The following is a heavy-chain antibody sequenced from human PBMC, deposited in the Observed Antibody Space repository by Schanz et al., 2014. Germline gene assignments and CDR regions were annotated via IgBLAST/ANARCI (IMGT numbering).Heavy chain of an antibody. CDR3: ARDRRFFDRDDLYYFDS. V-gene: IGHV1-18*01. J-gene: IGHJ4*02. D-gene: IGHD3-3*01. Sequence: QVQLVQSGAEVKKPGASVRVSCKASGYTFTTYAMSWVRQAPGQGLEWMGWISAYNGNTKYPQKLQGRVTMTTDTSTSTAYMELRSLRSEDTAVYYCARDRRFFDRDDLYYFDSWGQGTLVTVSS. CDR2: ISAYNGNT. CDR1: GYTFTTYA.